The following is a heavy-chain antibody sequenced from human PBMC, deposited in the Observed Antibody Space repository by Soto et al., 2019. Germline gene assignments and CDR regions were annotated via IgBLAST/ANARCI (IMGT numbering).Heavy chain of an antibody. V-gene: IGHV2-5*02. Sequence: QITLKESGPTLVKPTQTLTLTCTFSGFSLSTSGVGVGWIRQPPGKALEWLALIYWDDDKRYSPSLKSRLTITKDTSKNQLVLTMTNMDPVDTATYYCAHSSKTYYDILTGLRPGFGWFDPWGQGTLVTVSS. D-gene: IGHD3-9*01. J-gene: IGHJ5*02. CDR2: IYWDDDK. CDR1: GFSLSTSGVG. CDR3: AHSSKTYYDILTGLRPGFGWFDP.